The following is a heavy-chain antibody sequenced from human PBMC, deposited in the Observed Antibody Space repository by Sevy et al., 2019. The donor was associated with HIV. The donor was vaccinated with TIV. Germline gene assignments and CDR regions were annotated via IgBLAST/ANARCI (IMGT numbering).Heavy chain of an antibody. V-gene: IGHV1-69*13. CDR1: GGTFSSYA. D-gene: IGHD6-6*01. CDR3: ASYEYSSSYYYYYYGMDV. J-gene: IGHJ6*02. CDR2: IIPIFGTA. Sequence: APVKVSCKASGGTFSSYAISWVRQAPGQGLEWMGGIIPIFGTANYAQKFQGRVTITADESTSTAYMELSSLRSEDTAVYYCASYEYSSSYYYYYYGMDVWGQGTTVTVSS.